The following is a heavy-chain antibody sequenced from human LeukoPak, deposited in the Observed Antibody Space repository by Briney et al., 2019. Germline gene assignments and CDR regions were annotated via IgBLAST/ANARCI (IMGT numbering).Heavy chain of an antibody. D-gene: IGHD5-12*01. J-gene: IGHJ4*02. Sequence: PGGSLRLSCAASGFTFSSYAMSWVRQAPGKGLEWVSAISGSGGSTYYADSVKGRFTISRDNSKNTLYLQMNSLRAEDTAVYYCAKGFLSGYVGDYFDYWGQGTLVTVSS. V-gene: IGHV3-23*01. CDR2: ISGSGGST. CDR1: GFTFSSYA. CDR3: AKGFLSGYVGDYFDY.